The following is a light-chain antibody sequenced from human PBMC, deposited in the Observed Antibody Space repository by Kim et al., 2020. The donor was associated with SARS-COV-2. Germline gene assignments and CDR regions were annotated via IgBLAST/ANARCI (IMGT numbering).Light chain of an antibody. CDR2: DAS. CDR1: QSDTSSR. J-gene: IGKJ1*01. V-gene: IGKV3D-20*01. Sequence: SPGERVTLACGAIQSDTSSRLAWYQQKPGLAPRLLIYDASTRATGIPDRFSGSGSGTDFTLTINRLEPEDFAVYYCQQYGRSLWTFGQGTKVDIK. CDR3: QQYGRSLWT.